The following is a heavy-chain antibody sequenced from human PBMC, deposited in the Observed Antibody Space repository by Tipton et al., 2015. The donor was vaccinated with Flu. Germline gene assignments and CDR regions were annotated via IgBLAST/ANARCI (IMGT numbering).Heavy chain of an antibody. V-gene: IGHV1-18*01. CDR2: INSNNGDT. Sequence: QVQLVQSGAEVKKPGASVTVSCKASGYIFTNYGITWVRQAPGQGLEWVGWINSNNGDTKYAQKFQGRVTMTTDTSTTTGYMELRSLRSDDTAVYYCARGGGPLGWFDPWGQGTLVTVSS. D-gene: IGHD3-16*01. J-gene: IGHJ5*02. CDR3: ARGGGPLGWFDP. CDR1: GYIFTNYG.